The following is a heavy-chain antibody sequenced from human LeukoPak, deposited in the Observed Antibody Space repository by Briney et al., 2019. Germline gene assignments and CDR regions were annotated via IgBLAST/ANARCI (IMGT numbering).Heavy chain of an antibody. Sequence: SETLSLTCTVSGGSISSSSYYWGWIRQPPGKGLEWIGSIYYSGSTYYNPSLKSRVTISVDTSKNQFSLKLSSVTAADTAVYYCARLGIWYFDLWGRGTLVTVSS. CDR3: ARLGIWYFDL. CDR1: GGSISSSSYY. CDR2: IYYSGST. J-gene: IGHJ2*01. D-gene: IGHD6-13*01. V-gene: IGHV4-39*07.